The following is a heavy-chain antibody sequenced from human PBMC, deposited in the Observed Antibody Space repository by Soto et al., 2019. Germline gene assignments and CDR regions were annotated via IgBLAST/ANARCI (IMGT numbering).Heavy chain of an antibody. J-gene: IGHJ4*02. D-gene: IGHD3-22*01. V-gene: IGHV4-39*07. Sequence: PSETLSLTCTVSGGSVRSSRYYWGWIRQPPGKGLEWIGSIYFSGNTNYNPSLKSRVTISVDTSKNQFSLKLSSVTAADTAVYYCAREGSQDYYYDRSGYYEAFDYWGQGTLVTVSS. CDR2: IYFSGNT. CDR1: GGSVRSSRYY. CDR3: AREGSQDYYYDRSGYYEAFDY.